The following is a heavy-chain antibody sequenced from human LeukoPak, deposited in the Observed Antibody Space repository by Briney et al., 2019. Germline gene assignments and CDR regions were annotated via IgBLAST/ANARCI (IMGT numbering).Heavy chain of an antibody. D-gene: IGHD1-14*01. CDR2: ISSSSSYI. J-gene: IGHJ6*02. CDR1: GFTFSRYS. V-gene: IGHV3-21*01. Sequence: GGSLRLSCAVFGFTFSRYSMSWVRQAPGKGLEWVSSISSSSSYIYYADSVKGRFTISRDNAKNSLYLQMNSLRAEDTAVYYCARARSTTDYYGMDVWGQGTTVTVSS. CDR3: ARARSTTDYYGMDV.